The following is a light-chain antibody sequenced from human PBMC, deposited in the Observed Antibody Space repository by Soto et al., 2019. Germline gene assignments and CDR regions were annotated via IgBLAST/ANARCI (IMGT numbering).Light chain of an antibody. CDR2: STS. J-gene: IGLJ2*01. V-gene: IGLV7-43*01. Sequence: QTVVTREPSLTVSPGGTVTLTCASSTGAVTSGYYPNWFQQKPGQAPRALIYSTSNKYSWTPARFSGSLLGGKAALTLSGVQPEDEAEYYCLLYYGGQMGVFGGGTKVTVL. CDR1: TGAVTSGYY. CDR3: LLYYGGQMGV.